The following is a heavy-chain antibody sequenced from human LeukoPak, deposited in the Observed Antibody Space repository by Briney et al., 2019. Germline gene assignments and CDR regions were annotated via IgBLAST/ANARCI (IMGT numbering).Heavy chain of an antibody. CDR1: GFTVSSNY. J-gene: IGHJ4*02. CDR3: APRDPMATFGY. V-gene: IGHV3-23*01. Sequence: PGGSLRLSCAASGFTVSSNYMSWVRQAPGKGLEWVSAISGSGGSTYYADSVKGRFTISRDNSKNTLYLQMNSLRAEDTAVYYCAPRDPMATFGYWGQGTLVTVSS. D-gene: IGHD5-24*01. CDR2: ISGSGGST.